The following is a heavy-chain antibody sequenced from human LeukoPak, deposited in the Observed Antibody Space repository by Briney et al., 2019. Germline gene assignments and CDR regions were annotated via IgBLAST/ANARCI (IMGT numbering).Heavy chain of an antibody. CDR2: ISSSSSTI. J-gene: IGHJ5*02. Sequence: PGGSLRLSCAASGLTVSSSHMTWVRQPPGKGLEWVSYISSSSSTIYYADSVKGRFTISRDNAKNSLYLQMNSLRAEDTAVYYCCKAAAGTPRGFDPWGQGTLVTVSS. V-gene: IGHV3-48*01. D-gene: IGHD6-13*01. CDR1: GLTVSSSH. CDR3: CKAAAGTPRGFDP.